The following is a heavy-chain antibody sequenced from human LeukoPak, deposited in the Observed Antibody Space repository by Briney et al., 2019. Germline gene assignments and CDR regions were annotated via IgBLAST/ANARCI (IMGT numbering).Heavy chain of an antibody. V-gene: IGHV3-53*01. Sequence: PGGSLRLSCAASGFTVSSNYMSWVRQAPGKGLEWVSVIYSGGSTYYADSVKGRFTISRDNSKNTLYLQMNSLRAEDTAVYYCARGPVGGWYLGYFDYWGQGTLVTVSS. D-gene: IGHD6-19*01. J-gene: IGHJ4*02. CDR1: GFTVSSNY. CDR3: ARGPVGGWYLGYFDY. CDR2: IYSGGST.